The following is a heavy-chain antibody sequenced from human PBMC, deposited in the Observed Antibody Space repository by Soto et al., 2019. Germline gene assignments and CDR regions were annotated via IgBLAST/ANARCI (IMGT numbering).Heavy chain of an antibody. Sequence: SETLSLTCPVSGFYISSYYWSWIRQPPGKGLEWIGYIYYSGSTNYNPSLKSRVTISVDTSKNQFSLKLSAVTAADTAVYYCAREIDSSSSFFDYWGQGTLVTVSS. V-gene: IGHV4-59*01. J-gene: IGHJ4*02. CDR1: GFYISSYY. CDR2: IYYSGST. CDR3: AREIDSSSSFFDY. D-gene: IGHD6-6*01.